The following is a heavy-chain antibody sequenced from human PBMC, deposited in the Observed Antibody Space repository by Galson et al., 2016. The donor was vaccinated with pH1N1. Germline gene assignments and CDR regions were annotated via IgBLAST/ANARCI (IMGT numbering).Heavy chain of an antibody. V-gene: IGHV3-74*01. Sequence: SLRLSCAASGFTFSTFWMHWVRQVPGKGLAWVSRISTDGSSTSYADSVKGRFTISRDNARNTLYLQMNSLRAEDAALYYCARVRLIMPGDPTGYVDLWGQGAPVTVSS. CDR1: GFTFSTFW. CDR2: ISTDGSST. CDR3: ARVRLIMPGDPTGYVDL. D-gene: IGHD3-10*01. J-gene: IGHJ4*02.